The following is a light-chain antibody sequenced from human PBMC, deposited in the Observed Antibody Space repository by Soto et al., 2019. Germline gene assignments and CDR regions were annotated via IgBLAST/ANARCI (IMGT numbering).Light chain of an antibody. J-gene: IGKJ1*01. CDR2: AAS. CDR3: QQTYNTPRT. CDR1: QSISRY. V-gene: IGKV1-39*01. Sequence: DIQMTQAPSSLSGSVGDRVTISCRASQSISRYLSWFQWKPGKAPNLLIYAASSLQSGVPSRFSGSGSGTEFTLTISSLQPEDFATYYCQQTYNTPRTFGQGTKVDIK.